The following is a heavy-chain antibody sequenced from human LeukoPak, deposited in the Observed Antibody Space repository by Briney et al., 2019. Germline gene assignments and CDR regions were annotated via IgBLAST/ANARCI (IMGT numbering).Heavy chain of an antibody. J-gene: IGHJ4*02. CDR1: GYTFTGYY. CDR3: ARGVDQWPGKPFDY. Sequence: ASVKVSCKASGYTFTGYYMHWVRQAPGQGLEWMGWINPNSGGTNYALKFQGRVTMTRDTSISTAYMELSRLRSDDTAVYYCARGVDQWPGKPFDYWGQGTLVTVSS. D-gene: IGHD6-19*01. CDR2: INPNSGGT. V-gene: IGHV1-2*02.